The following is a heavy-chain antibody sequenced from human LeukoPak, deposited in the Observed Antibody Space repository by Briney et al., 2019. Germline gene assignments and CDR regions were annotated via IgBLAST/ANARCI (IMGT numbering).Heavy chain of an antibody. V-gene: IGHV3-48*02. CDR1: GFTFNSYS. CDR3: ATSRGYDFDY. CDR2: ISSSSSSI. Sequence: GGSLRLSCAASGFTFNSYSMTWVRQAPGKGLEWVAYISSSSSSIYYADSVRGRFTISRDNAMNSLYLEMNSLRDEDTAVYYCATSRGYDFDYWGQGTLVTVSS. J-gene: IGHJ4*02. D-gene: IGHD2-15*01.